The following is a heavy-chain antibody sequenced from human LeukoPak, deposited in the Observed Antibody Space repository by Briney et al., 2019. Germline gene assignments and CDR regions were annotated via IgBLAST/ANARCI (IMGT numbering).Heavy chain of an antibody. CDR1: GGSISSYH. CDR2: IYYSGST. J-gene: IGHJ4*02. CDR3: ARLGGGWWDFDY. D-gene: IGHD6-19*01. V-gene: IGHV4-59*08. Sequence: SETLSLTCTVSGGSISSYHWSWLRQPPGKGLEWIEYIYYSGSTNYNPSLKSRVTISVDTSKNQFSLKLSSVAAADTAVYYCARLGGGWWDFDYWGQGTLVTVSS.